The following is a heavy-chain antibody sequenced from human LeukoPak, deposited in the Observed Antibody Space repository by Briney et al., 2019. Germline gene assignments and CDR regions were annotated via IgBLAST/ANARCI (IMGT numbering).Heavy chain of an antibody. J-gene: IGHJ5*02. Sequence: GGSLRLSCAASGFTFSSYAMAWVRQAPGKGLEWVSTIVGGGHGTYYVDSVKGRFAVSRDNSMNTLYLHMSSLRADDAAMYYCAKGRAAGLLDWFDPWGQGALATVSS. CDR3: AKGRAAGLLDWFDP. CDR2: IVGGGHGT. CDR1: GFTFSSYA. V-gene: IGHV3-23*01. D-gene: IGHD6-19*01.